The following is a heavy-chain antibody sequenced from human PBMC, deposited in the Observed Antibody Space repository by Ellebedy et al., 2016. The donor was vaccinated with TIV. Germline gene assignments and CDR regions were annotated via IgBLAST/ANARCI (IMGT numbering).Heavy chain of an antibody. D-gene: IGHD2-8*01. V-gene: IGHV4-39*01. J-gene: IGHJ2*01. Sequence: SETLSLTCTVSGGSISSSSYYWGWIRQPPGKGLEWIGSIYYSGSTYYNPSLKSRVTISVDTSKNQFSLKLSSVTAADTAVHYCARQWEGGIFVVMVYASYWYFDLWGRGTLVTVSS. CDR3: ARQWEGGIFVVMVYASYWYFDL. CDR1: GGSISSSSYY. CDR2: IYYSGST.